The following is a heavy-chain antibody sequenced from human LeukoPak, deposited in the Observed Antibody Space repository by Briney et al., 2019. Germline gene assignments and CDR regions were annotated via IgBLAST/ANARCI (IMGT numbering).Heavy chain of an antibody. J-gene: IGHJ6*03. CDR2: IYTSGST. CDR1: GGSISSGSYY. V-gene: IGHV4-61*02. D-gene: IGHD3-10*01. Sequence: SETLSLTCTVSGGSISSGSYYWSWIRQPAGKGLEWIGRIYTSGSTNYNPSLKSRVTISVDTSKNQFSLKLSSVTAADTAVYYCAFTMVRGVIITGYYYYMDVWGKGTTVTISS. CDR3: AFTMVRGVIITGYYYYMDV.